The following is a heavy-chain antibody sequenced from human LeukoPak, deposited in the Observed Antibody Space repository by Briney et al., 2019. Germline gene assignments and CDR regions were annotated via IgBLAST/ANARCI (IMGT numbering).Heavy chain of an antibody. CDR1: GGSISSSSYY. CDR3: ARSTEYCSSTSCYGGDY. D-gene: IGHD2-2*01. CDR2: IYYSGST. J-gene: IGHJ4*02. Sequence: TPSETLSLTCTVSGGSISSSSYYWGWIRQPPGKGLEWIGSIYYSGSTYYNPSLKSRVTISVDTSKNQFSLKLSSVTAADTAVYYCARSTEYCSSTSCYGGDYWGQGTLVTVSS. V-gene: IGHV4-39*07.